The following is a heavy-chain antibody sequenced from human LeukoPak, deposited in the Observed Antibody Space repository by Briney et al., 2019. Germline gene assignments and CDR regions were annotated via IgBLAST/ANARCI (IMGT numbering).Heavy chain of an antibody. Sequence: TSETLSLTCTVSGGSISTYYWSWIRQPPGKGLEWIGYIYYNGATDYNPSLKSRVTISVDTSKNEFSLKLSSVTAADTAVYYCASYSGSYYAFDIWGQGTMVTVSS. D-gene: IGHD1-26*01. J-gene: IGHJ3*02. CDR2: IYYNGAT. CDR3: ASYSGSYYAFDI. CDR1: GGSISTYY. V-gene: IGHV4-59*12.